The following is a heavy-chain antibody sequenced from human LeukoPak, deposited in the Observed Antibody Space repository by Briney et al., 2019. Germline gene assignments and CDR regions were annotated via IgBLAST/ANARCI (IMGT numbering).Heavy chain of an antibody. V-gene: IGHV3-21*01. D-gene: IGHD3-22*01. Sequence: GGSLRLSCAASGVTFSSYSMNWVRQAPGTGLVWVSSISSSSSYIYYADSVKGRFTISRDNAKNSLYLQMNSLRAEDTAVYYCASSITMILLRYWGQGTLVTVSS. CDR2: ISSSSSYI. CDR1: GVTFSSYS. J-gene: IGHJ4*02. CDR3: ASSITMILLRY.